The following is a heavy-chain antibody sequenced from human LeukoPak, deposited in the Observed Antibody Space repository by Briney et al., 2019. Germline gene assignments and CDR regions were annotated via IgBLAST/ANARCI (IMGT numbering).Heavy chain of an antibody. V-gene: IGHV3-30*02. CDR3: AKRGQYSSSWATDY. CDR1: GFTFSSYG. D-gene: IGHD6-6*01. Sequence: GGSLRLSCAASGFTFSSYGMHWVRQAPGKGLEWVAFIRYDGSNKYYADSVKGRFTISRDNYKNTLYLQMNSLRAEDTAVYYCAKRGQYSSSWATDYWGQGTLVTVSS. CDR2: IRYDGSNK. J-gene: IGHJ4*02.